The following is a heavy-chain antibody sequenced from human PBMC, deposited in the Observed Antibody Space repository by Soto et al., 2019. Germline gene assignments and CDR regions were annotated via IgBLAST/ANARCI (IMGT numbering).Heavy chain of an antibody. J-gene: IGHJ4*02. V-gene: IGHV3-74*01. D-gene: IGHD3-16*01. CDR1: GFTFSSYW. CDR2: INSDGSTT. CDR3: ARVGIGVYHFDY. Sequence: EVPLVESGGGLVQPGGSLRLSCAASGFTFSSYWMHWVRQAPGKGLVWVSRINSDGSTTSYADSVKGRFTISRDNAKNTLYLQMNSLRAEDTAVYYCARVGIGVYHFDYWGQGTLVTVSS.